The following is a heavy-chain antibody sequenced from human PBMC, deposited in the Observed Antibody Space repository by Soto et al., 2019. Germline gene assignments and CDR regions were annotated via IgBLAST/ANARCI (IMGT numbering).Heavy chain of an antibody. V-gene: IGHV3-33*08. D-gene: IGHD3-10*01. CDR3: ARDPYYYGSGSYYFDY. CDR1: GFNGSSVG. CDR2: IWYDGTNK. Sequence: GGSLRLSCAVAGFNGSSVGVRWISQAPGKGLEWGSFIWYDGTNKFYAESVKGRFTISRDNSKNTLYLQMNSLRAEDTAVYYCARDPYYYGSGSYYFDYWGQGTLVTVSS. J-gene: IGHJ4*02.